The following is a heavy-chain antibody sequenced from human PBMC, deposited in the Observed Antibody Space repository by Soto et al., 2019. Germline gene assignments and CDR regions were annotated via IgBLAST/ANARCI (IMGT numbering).Heavy chain of an antibody. D-gene: IGHD2-15*01. CDR3: ARGLSMGDIVVVLAARLAAFDI. CDR2: INPNSGGT. CDR1: GYTFTGYY. Sequence: ASVKVSCKASGYTFTGYYRYWVRQATGQGRERMGWINPNSGGTNYGQKFQGWVTMTSHTSISTAYMELSRLRSDDTAVYYCARGLSMGDIVVVLAARLAAFDIWGQGTMVTVSS. V-gene: IGHV1-2*04. J-gene: IGHJ3*02.